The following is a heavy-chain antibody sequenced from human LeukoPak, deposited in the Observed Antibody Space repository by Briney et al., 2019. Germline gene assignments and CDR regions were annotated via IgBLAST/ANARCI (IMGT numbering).Heavy chain of an antibody. D-gene: IGHD3-3*01. Sequence: SETLSLTCTVSGGSISRYYWSWIRQPPGKGLEWIGYIYYSGSTNYNPSLKSRVTISVDTSKNQFTLKLSSVTAADTAVYYCARGGDGFWSGYYAYWGQGTLVTVSS. J-gene: IGHJ4*02. CDR2: IYYSGST. CDR3: ARGGDGFWSGYYAY. CDR1: GGSISRYY. V-gene: IGHV4-59*01.